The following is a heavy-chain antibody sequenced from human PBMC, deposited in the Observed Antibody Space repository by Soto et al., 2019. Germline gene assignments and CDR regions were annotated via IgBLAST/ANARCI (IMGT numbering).Heavy chain of an antibody. CDR1: GYTFTGYY. Sequence: ASVKVSCKASGYTFTGYYMHWVRQAPGQGLEWMGWTNPNSGGTNYAQKFQGWVTMTRDTSISTAYMELSRLRSDDTAVYYCASSRFLEWLLLDVWGQGTTVTVSS. CDR2: TNPNSGGT. D-gene: IGHD3-3*01. J-gene: IGHJ6*02. V-gene: IGHV1-2*04. CDR3: ASSRFLEWLLLDV.